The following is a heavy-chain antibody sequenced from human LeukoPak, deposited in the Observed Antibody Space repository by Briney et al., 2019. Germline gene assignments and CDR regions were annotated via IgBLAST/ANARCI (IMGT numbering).Heavy chain of an antibody. CDR2: IYYSGST. Sequence: SETLSLTCTVPGGSISSSSYYWGWIRQPPGKGLEWIGGIYYSGSTYYNPSLKSRVTISVDTSKNQFSLKLSSVTAADTAVYYCAIASMIVVVIKEAHAFDIWGQGTMVTVSS. D-gene: IGHD3-22*01. CDR3: AIASMIVVVIKEAHAFDI. V-gene: IGHV4-39*01. CDR1: GGSISSSSYY. J-gene: IGHJ3*02.